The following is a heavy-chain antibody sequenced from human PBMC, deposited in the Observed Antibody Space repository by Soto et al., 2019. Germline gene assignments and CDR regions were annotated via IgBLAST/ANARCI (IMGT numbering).Heavy chain of an antibody. D-gene: IGHD3-16*01. J-gene: IGHJ4*02. Sequence: EVQLVEAGGGLGQPGGSLRLSCAASGFTFSSHWMSWVRQAPGKGLEWLASINQDGSEKHYVDSVKGRFTISRDNAKNSLYLQMNSLRVEDTAVYYCARVYYDYFWGSCPLVYWVQGTLITDSS. V-gene: IGHV3-7*01. CDR3: ARVYYDYFWGSCPLVY. CDR1: GFTFSSHW. CDR2: INQDGSEK.